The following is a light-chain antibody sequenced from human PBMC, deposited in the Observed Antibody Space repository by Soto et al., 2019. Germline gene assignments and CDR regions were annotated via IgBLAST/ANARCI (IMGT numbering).Light chain of an antibody. Sequence: DIQMTHSPSSLSASVGDRVTITFRSSQNINNYLSWYQQRPGKAPKFLIYVASSFQSGVPSRFSGSGSGTDFTLAISSLQPEDFATYYCQQSYSTPLTFGGGTKVDIK. CDR1: QNINNY. CDR2: VAS. CDR3: QQSYSTPLT. V-gene: IGKV1-39*01. J-gene: IGKJ4*01.